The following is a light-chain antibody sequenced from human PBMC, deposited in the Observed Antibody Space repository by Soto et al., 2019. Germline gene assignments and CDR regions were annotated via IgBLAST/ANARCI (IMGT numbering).Light chain of an antibody. V-gene: IGLV2-8*01. Sequence: QSALTQPASVSGSPGQSITISCTGTSSDVGGFNYVSWYQHHPGKAPKVIIYEVSKRPSGVPDRFSGYKSGSTASLTVSGLQAEDEAAYYCSSYAVTNIFVFGTGTKVTVL. CDR1: SSDVGGFNY. J-gene: IGLJ1*01. CDR3: SSYAVTNIFV. CDR2: EVS.